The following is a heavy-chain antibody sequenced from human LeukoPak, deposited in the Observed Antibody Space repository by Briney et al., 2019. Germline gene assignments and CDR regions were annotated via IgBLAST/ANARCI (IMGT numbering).Heavy chain of an antibody. D-gene: IGHD3-3*01. V-gene: IGHV3-23*01. CDR2: ISGSGGSP. J-gene: IGHJ1*01. CDR3: AKDLRSGYLLEYLQH. CDR1: GFSFTSAG. Sequence: HPGGSLRLSCIGSGFSFTSAGMSISWVRQAPGKGLEWVSSISGSGGSPFYADSVEGRFTISRDNSKNTVSLQMNSLRSEDSGVYYCAKDLRSGYLLEYLQHWGQGTLVTVSS.